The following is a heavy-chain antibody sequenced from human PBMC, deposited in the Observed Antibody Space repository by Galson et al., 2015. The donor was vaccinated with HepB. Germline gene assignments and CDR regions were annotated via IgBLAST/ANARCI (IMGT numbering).Heavy chain of an antibody. Sequence: SLRLSCAASGFTFSSYAMSWVRQAPGKGLEWVSAISGSGGSTYYADSVKGRFTISRDNSKNTLYLQMNSLRAEDTAVYYCAKAVTGYSYGLDYWGQGTLVTVSS. CDR3: AKAVTGYSYGLDY. D-gene: IGHD5-18*01. V-gene: IGHV3-23*01. CDR1: GFTFSSYA. CDR2: ISGSGGST. J-gene: IGHJ4*02.